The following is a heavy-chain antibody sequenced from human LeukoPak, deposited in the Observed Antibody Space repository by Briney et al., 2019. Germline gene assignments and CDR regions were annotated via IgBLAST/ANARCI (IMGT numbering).Heavy chain of an antibody. CDR3: ASLLRSFDWPV. D-gene: IGHD3-9*01. V-gene: IGHV3-53*04. CDR2: IYSGGST. CDR1: GFTVSSNY. J-gene: IGHJ4*02. Sequence: PGGSLRLSCAASGFTVSSNYMSWVRQPPGKGLEGVSVIYSGGSTYYAESVKGRFTISSHNSKTTLYLQMQRLSAEDKAVYYCASLLRSFDWPVWGPGTLVTVSS.